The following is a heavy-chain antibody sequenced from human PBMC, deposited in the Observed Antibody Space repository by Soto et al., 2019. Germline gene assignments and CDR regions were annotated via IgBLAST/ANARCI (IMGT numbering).Heavy chain of an antibody. CDR3: AKGSNVVVVAATLSFDY. D-gene: IGHD2-15*01. CDR2: ISGSGGST. J-gene: IGHJ4*02. Sequence: EVQLLESGGGLVQPGGSLRLSCAASGFTFSIYAMSWVRQAPGKGLEWVSAISGSGGSTYYSDSVKGRFTISRDNSKNTLYLQMNSLRAEDTAVYYCAKGSNVVVVAATLSFDYWGQGTLVTVSS. V-gene: IGHV3-23*01. CDR1: GFTFSIYA.